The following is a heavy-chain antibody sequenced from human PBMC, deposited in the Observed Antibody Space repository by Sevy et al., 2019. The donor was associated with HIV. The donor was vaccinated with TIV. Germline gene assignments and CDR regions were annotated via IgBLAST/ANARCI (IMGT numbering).Heavy chain of an antibody. J-gene: IGHJ4*02. Sequence: GGSLRLSCAASGFTFSSYAMHWVRQAPGKGLGWVAVISYDGSNKYYADSVKGRFTISRDNSKNTLYLQMNSLRAEDTAVYYCARAPLGDYVWGSYRSRFDYWGQGTLVTVSS. CDR2: ISYDGSNK. CDR1: GFTFSSYA. V-gene: IGHV3-30*04. D-gene: IGHD3-16*02. CDR3: ARAPLGDYVWGSYRSRFDY.